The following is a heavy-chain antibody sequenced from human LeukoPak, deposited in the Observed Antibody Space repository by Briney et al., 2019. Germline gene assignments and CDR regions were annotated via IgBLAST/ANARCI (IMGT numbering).Heavy chain of an antibody. CDR1: GGSTSSGSYY. CDR3: ARDTYSSSWYNWYFDL. J-gene: IGHJ2*01. V-gene: IGHV4-61*02. D-gene: IGHD6-13*01. CDR2: IYTSGST. Sequence: SETLSLTYTVSGGSTSSGSYYWSWIRQPAGKGLEWIGRIYTSGSTNYNPSLKSRVTISVDTSKNQFSLKLSSVTAADTAVYYCARDTYSSSWYNWYFDLWGRGTLVTVSS.